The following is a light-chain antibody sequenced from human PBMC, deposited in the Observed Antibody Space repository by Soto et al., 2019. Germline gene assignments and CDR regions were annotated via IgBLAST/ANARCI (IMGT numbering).Light chain of an antibody. V-gene: IGLV2-14*01. CDR3: SSYTSSSAFVL. CDR2: GVT. Sequence: QAVVTQPASVSGSPGQSITIPCTGTSSDIGTYNYVSWYQQHPGKAPKLMIYGVTNRPSGVSTRFSGSKSGHTASLTISGLQTEDEADYYCSSYTSSSAFVLFGGGTKLTVL. CDR1: SSDIGTYNY. J-gene: IGLJ2*01.